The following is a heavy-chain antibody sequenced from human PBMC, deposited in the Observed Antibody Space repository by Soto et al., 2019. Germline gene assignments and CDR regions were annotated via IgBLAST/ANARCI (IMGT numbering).Heavy chain of an antibody. Sequence: ASVKVSCKASGDTFTSYGISWVRQAAGQGLEWMEWISAYNDNTNYAQKLQGRVTMTTDTSTSTAYMELRSLRSDDTAVYYCASPQTGGDTGRNSSYGMEVWGQGTTVTVSS. D-gene: IGHD4-17*01. CDR2: ISAYNDNT. CDR1: GDTFTSYG. V-gene: IGHV1-18*01. J-gene: IGHJ6*02. CDR3: ASPQTGGDTGRNSSYGMEV.